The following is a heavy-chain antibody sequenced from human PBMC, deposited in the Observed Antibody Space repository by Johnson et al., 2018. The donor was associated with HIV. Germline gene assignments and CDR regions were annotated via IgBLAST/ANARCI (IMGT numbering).Heavy chain of an antibody. CDR3: ARLTSGAFDI. CDR1: GFTFNNYG. Sequence: QMQLVESGGGVVQPGGSLRLSCAASGFTFNNYGMHWVRQAPGKGLGWVAFIRYDGSNKYYVDSVKGRFTISRDNSKNSLYLQMNSLRAEDTALYYCARLTSGAFDIWGPGTMVTVSS. D-gene: IGHD1-14*01. V-gene: IGHV3-30*02. CDR2: IRYDGSNK. J-gene: IGHJ3*02.